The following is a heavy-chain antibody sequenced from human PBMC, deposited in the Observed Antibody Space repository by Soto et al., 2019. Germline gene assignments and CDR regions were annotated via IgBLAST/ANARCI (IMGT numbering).Heavy chain of an antibody. Sequence: GGSLRLSWAASGCLFRDLHMSLIRQAQGKGLEWVSHIGTSDSYTTYVDSVRGRFTISRDNAETSLYLQMNSLRADDTAVYYCARGGSDFDYWGQGTLVTVSS. D-gene: IGHD3-10*01. V-gene: IGHV3-11*06. J-gene: IGHJ4*02. CDR2: IGTSDSYT. CDR3: ARGGSDFDY. CDR1: GCLFRDLH.